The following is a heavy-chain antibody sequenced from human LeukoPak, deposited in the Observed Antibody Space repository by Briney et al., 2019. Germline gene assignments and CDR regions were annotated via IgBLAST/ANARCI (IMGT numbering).Heavy chain of an antibody. CDR2: IYYSGST. J-gene: IGHJ2*01. D-gene: IGHD4-17*01. CDR3: ARVRSHYGDYRWYFEL. Sequence: SETLSLTCTVSGGSISSSSYYWGWIRQPPGKGLEWIGSIYYSGSTYYNPSLKSRVTISVDTSKNQFSLKLSSVTAADTAVYYCARVRSHYGDYRWYFELWGRGTLVTVSS. V-gene: IGHV4-39*07. CDR1: GGSISSSSYY.